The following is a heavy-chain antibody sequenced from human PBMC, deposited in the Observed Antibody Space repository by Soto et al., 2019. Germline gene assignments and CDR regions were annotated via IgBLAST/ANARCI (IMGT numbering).Heavy chain of an antibody. CDR2: ISYDGSNK. CDR1: GFTFSSYA. Sequence: QVQLVESGGGVVQPGRSLRLSCAASGFTFSSYAMHWVRQAPGKGLVWVAVISYDGSNKYYADSVKGRFTISRDNSKNTLYLQMNSLRAEDTAVYYCARYYSSSYYYGMDVWGQGTTVTVSS. J-gene: IGHJ6*02. D-gene: IGHD6-6*01. V-gene: IGHV3-30-3*01. CDR3: ARYYSSSYYYGMDV.